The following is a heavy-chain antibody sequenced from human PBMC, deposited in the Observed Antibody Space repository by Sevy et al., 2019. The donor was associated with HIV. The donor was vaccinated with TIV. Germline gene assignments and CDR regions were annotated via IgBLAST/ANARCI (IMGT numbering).Heavy chain of an antibody. CDR3: ARGPQGGYCSSTSCFHFDY. Sequence: SETLSLTCTVSGGSISSYYWSWIRQPPGKGLEWIGYIYYSGSTNYNPSLKSRVTISVDTSKNQFSLKLSSVTAADTAVYYYARGPQGGYCSSTSCFHFDYWGQGTLVTVSS. CDR2: IYYSGST. D-gene: IGHD2-2*01. V-gene: IGHV4-59*01. CDR1: GGSISSYY. J-gene: IGHJ4*02.